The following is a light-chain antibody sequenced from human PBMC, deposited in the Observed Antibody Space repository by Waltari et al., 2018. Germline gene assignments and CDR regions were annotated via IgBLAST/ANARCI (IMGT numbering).Light chain of an antibody. Sequence: HSALTQPASVSGSPGQSITISRTGTSSNVGGYNYVSWYQRHPGKAPKLMLYGVSNRPSVVANRFSGSKSGNTACLPISVLQAEGEADYFCSSNISSDTLALFGEGTSLSVL. CDR3: SSNISSDTLAL. J-gene: IGLJ2*01. CDR2: GVS. CDR1: SSNVGGYNY. V-gene: IGLV2-14*03.